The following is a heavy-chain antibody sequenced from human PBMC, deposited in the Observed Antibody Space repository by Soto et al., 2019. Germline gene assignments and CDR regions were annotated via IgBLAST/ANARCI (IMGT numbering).Heavy chain of an antibody. CDR3: ARDLSWGSNWYYYMDV. J-gene: IGHJ6*03. CDR2: ISSSSSVI. CDR1: GFILSDCA. D-gene: IGHD7-27*01. Sequence: EVQLVESGGGLVQPGGSLRLSCATSGFILSDCAMNWVRQATGKGLEWFSYISSSSSVIDYADSVKGRFTVSRDNARNSLYLQMNSLRAEDTAVYYCARDLSWGSNWYYYMDVWGKGTTVTVSS. V-gene: IGHV3-48*01.